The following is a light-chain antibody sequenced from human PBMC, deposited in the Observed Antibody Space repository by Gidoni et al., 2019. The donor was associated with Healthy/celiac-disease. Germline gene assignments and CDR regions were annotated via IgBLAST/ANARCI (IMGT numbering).Light chain of an antibody. J-gene: IGKJ2*04. CDR3: QQSYSPMCS. CDR1: QSISSY. CDR2: AAS. Sequence: DIQMTQSPSSLSASVGDRVTITCLASQSISSYLNWYQQKPGKAPKLLIYAASSLQSRVPSRFSGSGSGTDFTLTISSLQPEDFATYYCQQSYSPMCSFGQGTKLEIK. V-gene: IGKV1-39*01.